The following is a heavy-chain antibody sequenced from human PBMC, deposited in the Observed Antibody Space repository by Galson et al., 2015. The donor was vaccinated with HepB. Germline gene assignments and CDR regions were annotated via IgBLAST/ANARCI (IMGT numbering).Heavy chain of an antibody. CDR2: IIPIFGTA. D-gene: IGHD5-18*01. Sequence: SVKVSCKASGGTFSSYAISWVRQAPGQGLEWMGGIIPIFGTANYAQKFQGRVTITADKSTSTAYMELSSLRSEDTAVYYCARGEGGGYSYGPRFYFDYWGQGTLVTVSS. J-gene: IGHJ4*02. CDR3: ARGEGGGYSYGPRFYFDY. CDR1: GGTFSSYA. V-gene: IGHV1-69*06.